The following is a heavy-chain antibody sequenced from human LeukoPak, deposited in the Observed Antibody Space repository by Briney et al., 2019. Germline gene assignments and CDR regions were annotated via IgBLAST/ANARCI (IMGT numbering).Heavy chain of an antibody. J-gene: IGHJ4*02. CDR1: GGSISSYY. V-gene: IGHV4-59*08. CDR2: IYYSGST. Sequence: PSETLSLTCTVSGGSISSYYWSWIRQPPGKGLEWIGYIYYSGSTNYNPSLKSRVTISVDTSKNQFSLKLSSVTAADTAVYYCARSPLRGDIYFDYWGQGTLVTVSS. D-gene: IGHD2-15*01. CDR3: ARSPLRGDIYFDY.